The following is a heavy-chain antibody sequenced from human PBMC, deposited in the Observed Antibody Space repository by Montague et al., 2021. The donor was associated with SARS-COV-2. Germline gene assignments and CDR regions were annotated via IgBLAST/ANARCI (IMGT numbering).Heavy chain of an antibody. D-gene: IGHD3-10*01. CDR2: INQSGRT. V-gene: IGHV4-34*01. Sequence: SETLSLTCAVYGGSFSGYYWSWIRQPPEKGLEWIGEINQSGRTNNNPSLKRRVIISVDTSKNQFSLTLSSVTAAAAAVYYCARRGSSVWGVTVSAEFDSWGQGILVIVSS. CDR1: GGSFSGYY. CDR3: ARRGSSVWGVTVSAEFDS. J-gene: IGHJ4*02.